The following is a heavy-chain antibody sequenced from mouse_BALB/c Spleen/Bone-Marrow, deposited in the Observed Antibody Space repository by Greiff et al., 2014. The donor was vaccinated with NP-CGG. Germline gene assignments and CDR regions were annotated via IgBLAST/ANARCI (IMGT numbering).Heavy chain of an antibody. V-gene: IGHV1S132*01. CDR2: IFPGTGTT. Sequence: QVQLKESGAELVKPGASVKLSCKTSGYTFTSYWIQWVKQRPGQGLGWIGEIFPGTGTTYYNEKFKGKATLTIDTSSSTAYMQLSSLTSEDSAVYFCASRDSSGYVPDYLGQGTTLTVSS. CDR1: GYTFTSYW. CDR3: ASRDSSGYVPDY. J-gene: IGHJ2*01. D-gene: IGHD3-2*01.